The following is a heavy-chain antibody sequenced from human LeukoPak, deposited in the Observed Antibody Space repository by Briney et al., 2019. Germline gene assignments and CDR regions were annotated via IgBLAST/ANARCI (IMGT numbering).Heavy chain of an antibody. J-gene: IGHJ4*02. CDR1: GFTFSSYS. CDR3: AKVNSSSFDS. V-gene: IGHV3-23*01. D-gene: IGHD6-6*01. CDR2: LSSSGENT. Sequence: GGSLRLSCAASGFTFSSYSMNWVRQAPGKGLEWVSALSSSGENTHYTDSVKGRFTVSRDISKSTLYLQMTSLRAEDTAVYYCAKVNSSSFDSWGQGTLVTVSS.